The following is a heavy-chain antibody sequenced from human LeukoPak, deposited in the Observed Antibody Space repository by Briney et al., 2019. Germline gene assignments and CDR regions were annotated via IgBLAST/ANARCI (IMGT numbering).Heavy chain of an antibody. V-gene: IGHV4-39*01. CDR2: IYYSGST. D-gene: IGHD3-16*01. CDR3: ARLPWGGLAPNYFDY. CDR1: GGSISSSSYY. Sequence: SETLSLTCTVSGGSISSSSYYWGWIRQPPGKGLEWIGSIYYSGSTYYNPSLKSRVTISVDTSKNQFSLKLSSVTAADTAVYYCARLPWGGLAPNYFDYWGQGTLVTVSS. J-gene: IGHJ4*02.